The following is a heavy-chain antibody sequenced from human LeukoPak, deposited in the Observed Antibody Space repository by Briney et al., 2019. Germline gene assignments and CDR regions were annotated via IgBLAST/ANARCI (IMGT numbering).Heavy chain of an antibody. V-gene: IGHV4-39*07. CDR1: GGSISSSSYY. CDR3: ARGRGSLLCSGGSCYRFFDY. D-gene: IGHD2-15*01. CDR2: IYYSGIT. J-gene: IGHJ4*02. Sequence: PSETLSLTCTVSGGSISSSSYYWGWIRQPPGKGLEWIGSIYYSGITYYNPSLKSRVTISVDTSKNQFSLKLSSVTAADTAVYYCARGRGSLLCSGGSCYRFFDYWGQGTLVTVSS.